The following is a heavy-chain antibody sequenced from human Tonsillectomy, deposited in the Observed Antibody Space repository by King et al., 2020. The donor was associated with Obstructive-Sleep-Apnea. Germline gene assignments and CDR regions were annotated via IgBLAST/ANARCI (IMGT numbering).Heavy chain of an antibody. Sequence: QMQLQESGPGLVKPSQTLSLTCTVSGASISSGGYYWSWIRQLPGKGLEWFGYIYYSGSTYYNPSHKRRVTISVDTAKNQFSLKLTSVTAADTAVYYCARDCAGTPGGPWFDPWGQGTLVTVSS. CDR1: GASISSGGYY. D-gene: IGHD2-21*01. CDR2: IYYSGST. V-gene: IGHV4-31*03. J-gene: IGHJ5*02. CDR3: ARDCAGTPGGPWFDP.